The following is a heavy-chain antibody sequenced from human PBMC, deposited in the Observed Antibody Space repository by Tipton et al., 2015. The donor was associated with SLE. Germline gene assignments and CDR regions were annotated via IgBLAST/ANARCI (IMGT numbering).Heavy chain of an antibody. CDR2: ISANGGTT. CDR1: GFAFRTYA. Sequence: SLRFSCVASGFAFRTYALTWVRQAPGKGLEWVSSISANGGTTFYGESVKGRLTIFRENTKNTLYLQMNSLTTDDTAVYYCATVSNSDNGAWGQGTLVTVSS. D-gene: IGHD2-8*01. J-gene: IGHJ4*02. V-gene: IGHV3-23*01. CDR3: ATVSNSDNGA.